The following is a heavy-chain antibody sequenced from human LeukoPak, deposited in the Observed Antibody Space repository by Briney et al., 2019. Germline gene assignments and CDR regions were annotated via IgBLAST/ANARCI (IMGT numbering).Heavy chain of an antibody. D-gene: IGHD3-22*01. Sequence: YYSASTYYTPSLKSRVTISVDTSKNQFSLKLSSVTAADTAVYYCARLPYYDSSGYLWFDPWGQGTLVTVSS. J-gene: IGHJ5*02. V-gene: IGHV4-39*07. CDR2: YYSAST. CDR3: ARLPYYDSSGYLWFDP.